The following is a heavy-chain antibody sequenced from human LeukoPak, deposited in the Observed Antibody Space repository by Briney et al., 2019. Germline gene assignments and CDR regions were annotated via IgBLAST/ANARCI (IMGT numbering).Heavy chain of an antibody. CDR3: ARASTTVWAFDI. CDR2: IYHSGST. Sequence: SETLSPTCAVSGGSISSSNWWSWVRQPPGKGLAWIGEIYHSGSTNYNPSLKSRVTISVDKSKNQFSLKLSSVTAADTAVYYCARASTTVWAFDIWGQGTMVTVSS. D-gene: IGHD4-17*01. CDR1: GGSISSSNW. V-gene: IGHV4-4*02. J-gene: IGHJ3*02.